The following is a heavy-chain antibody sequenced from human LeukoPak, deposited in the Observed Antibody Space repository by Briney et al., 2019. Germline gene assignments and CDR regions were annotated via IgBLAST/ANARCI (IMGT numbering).Heavy chain of an antibody. V-gene: IGHV1-2*02. CDR2: INPNSGGT. CDR1: GYTFTGYY. J-gene: IGHJ4*02. D-gene: IGHD2-15*01. Sequence: ASVKVSCKASGYTFTGYYMHWVRQAPGQGLEWMGWINPNSGGTNYAQKFQGRVTMTRDTSISTAYMELSRLRSDDTAVYYCASGTLWMVAATSFDYWGQGTLVTVSS. CDR3: ASGTLWMVAATSFDY.